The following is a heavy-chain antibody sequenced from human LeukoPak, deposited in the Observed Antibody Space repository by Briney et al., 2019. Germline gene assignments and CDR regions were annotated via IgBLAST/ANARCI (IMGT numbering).Heavy chain of an antibody. D-gene: IGHD3-10*02. CDR2: FYGSGSA. J-gene: IGHJ4*02. V-gene: IGHV4-30-2*01. CDR3: FDY. CDR1: GDSISSAAYY. Sequence: SETLSLTCAVSGDSISSAAYYWSWIRQPPGKGLEWIGYFYGSGSASYNPSLKSRVTISLDRSSNQFSLKMTYYCVRDVSQRRHFDYWAREPWSPSPQ.